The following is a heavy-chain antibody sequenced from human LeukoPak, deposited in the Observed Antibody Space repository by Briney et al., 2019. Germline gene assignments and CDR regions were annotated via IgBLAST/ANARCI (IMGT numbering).Heavy chain of an antibody. Sequence: GGSLRLSCAASVFTFSSYSMSWVRQAPWKGLEWVSAISGSGGSTYYADSVKGRFTISRDNSKNTLYLQTNSLRAEDTAVYYCAKGQYYYDSSGYYYTEYFQHWGQGTLVTVSS. J-gene: IGHJ1*01. CDR1: VFTFSSYS. CDR3: AKGQYYYDSSGYYYTEYFQH. CDR2: ISGSGGST. D-gene: IGHD3-22*01. V-gene: IGHV3-23*01.